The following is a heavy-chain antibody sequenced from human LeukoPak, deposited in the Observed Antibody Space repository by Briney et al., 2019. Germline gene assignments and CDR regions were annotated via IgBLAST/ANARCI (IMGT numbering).Heavy chain of an antibody. V-gene: IGHV3-23*01. Sequence: PGGSLRLSCAASGFTFSSYAMIWVRQAPGKGLEWVSAISGSGGSTYYADSVKGRFTISRDNSKNTLYLQMNSLRAEDTAVYYCAKDGKYYYDSSGLLGWGQGTLVTVSS. CDR3: AKDGKYYYDSSGLLG. CDR1: GFTFSSYA. J-gene: IGHJ4*02. CDR2: ISGSGGST. D-gene: IGHD3-22*01.